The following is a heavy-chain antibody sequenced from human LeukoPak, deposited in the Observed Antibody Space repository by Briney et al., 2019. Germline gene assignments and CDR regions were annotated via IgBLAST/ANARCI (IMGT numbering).Heavy chain of an antibody. V-gene: IGHV4-39*07. D-gene: IGHD5-18*01. CDR2: ICYSGTT. J-gene: IGHJ5*02. CDR1: GGSISSSPYY. CDR3: AKGAGGFSYYNWFDP. Sequence: PSETLSLTCTVSGGSISSSPYYWGWIRQPPGKGLEWIGSICYSGTTHYSPSLESRVTISVDTSKNQFSLKLASVTAADTAIYYCAKGAGGFSYYNWFDPWGQGTLVTVSS.